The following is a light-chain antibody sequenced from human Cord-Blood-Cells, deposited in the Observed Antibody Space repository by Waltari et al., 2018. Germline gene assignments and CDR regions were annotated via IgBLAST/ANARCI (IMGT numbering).Light chain of an antibody. CDR2: DVS. CDR1: SSDVGGHNY. CDR3: SSYTSSSTLV. Sequence: SALPQPASVSGSPGQSITISCTGTSSDVGGHNYVSWYQQHPGKAPKLMIYDVSNRPSGVSNRFSGSKSGNTASLTISGLQAEDEADYYCSSYTSSSTLVFGGGTKLTVL. V-gene: IGLV2-14*01. J-gene: IGLJ2*01.